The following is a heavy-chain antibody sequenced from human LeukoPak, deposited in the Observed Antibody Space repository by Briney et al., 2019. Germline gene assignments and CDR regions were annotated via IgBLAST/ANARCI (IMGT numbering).Heavy chain of an antibody. V-gene: IGHV1-8*03. CDR3: ARGLEGVDIAAAGTTDY. CDR2: MNPNSGNT. Sequence: ASVKVSCKASGYTFTSYDINWVRQATGQGLEWMGWMNPNSGNTGYAQKFQGRVTITRNTSISTAYMELSSLRSEDTAVYYCARGLEGVDIAAAGTTDYWGQGTLVTVSS. J-gene: IGHJ4*02. D-gene: IGHD6-13*01. CDR1: GYTFTSYD.